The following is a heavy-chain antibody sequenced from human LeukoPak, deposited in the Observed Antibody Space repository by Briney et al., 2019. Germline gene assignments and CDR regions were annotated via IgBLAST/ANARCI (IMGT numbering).Heavy chain of an antibody. CDR1: GGSISGYY. CDR3: ARGRAAAGTPVDY. D-gene: IGHD6-13*01. Sequence: SETLSLTCTVSGGSISGYYWSWIRQPPGKGLEWIGYIYYSGSTNYNPSLKSRVTISVDMSKNQFSLKLNSVTAADTAVYYCARGRAAAGTPVDYWGQGILVTVSS. V-gene: IGHV4-59*01. J-gene: IGHJ4*02. CDR2: IYYSGST.